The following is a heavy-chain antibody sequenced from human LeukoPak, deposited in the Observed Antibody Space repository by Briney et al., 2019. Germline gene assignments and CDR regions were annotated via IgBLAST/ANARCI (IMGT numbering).Heavy chain of an antibody. J-gene: IGHJ4*02. V-gene: IGHV3-15*01. D-gene: IGHD3-10*01. CDR3: ATELLFFGATEY. CDR2: IRSIIDGGAI. CDR1: GFSFTNTW. Sequence: IPGGSLRLSCAVSGFSFTNTWMTWVRQAPGKGLEWVGRIRSIIDGGAIEYAAPVKGRFTISRDDSKNTLFLQMSSLKIEDTAMYYCATELLFFGATEYWGQGTLVTVAS.